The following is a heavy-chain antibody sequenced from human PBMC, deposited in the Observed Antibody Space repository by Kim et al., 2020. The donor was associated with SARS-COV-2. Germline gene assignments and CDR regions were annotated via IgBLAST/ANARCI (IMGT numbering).Heavy chain of an antibody. CDR3: ARDPYCGGDCYSALGMDV. D-gene: IGHD2-21*02. CDR1: GYTFTSYA. J-gene: IGHJ6*02. V-gene: IGHV1-3*01. CDR2: INAGNGNT. Sequence: ASVKVSCKASGYTFTSYAMHWVRQAPGQRLEWMGWINAGNGNTKYSQKFQGRVTITRDTSASTAYMELSSLRSEDTAVYYCARDPYCGGDCYSALGMDVWGQGTTVTVSS.